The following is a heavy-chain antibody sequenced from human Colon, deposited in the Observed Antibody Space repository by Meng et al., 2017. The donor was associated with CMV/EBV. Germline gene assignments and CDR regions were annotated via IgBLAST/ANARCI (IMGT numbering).Heavy chain of an antibody. J-gene: IGHJ4*02. CDR2: IYYSGST. D-gene: IGHD5-24*01. Sequence: QVQLQESGPGLVKPLQTLSLTCPVSGGSISSGGYYWSWIRQHPGKGLEWIGYIYYSGSTYYNPSLKSRVTISVDTSKNQFSLKLSSVTAADTAVYYCARGPSRWLQFSFDYWGQGTLVTVSS. CDR1: GGSISSGGYY. V-gene: IGHV4-31*03. CDR3: ARGPSRWLQFSFDY.